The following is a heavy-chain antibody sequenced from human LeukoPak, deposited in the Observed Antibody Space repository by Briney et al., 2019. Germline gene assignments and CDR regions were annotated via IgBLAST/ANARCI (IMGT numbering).Heavy chain of an antibody. V-gene: IGHV3-48*03. D-gene: IGHD3-10*02. CDR2: ISSSGSTI. J-gene: IGHJ6*04. CDR1: GFTFSSYE. Sequence: GGSLRLSCAASGFTFSSYEMNGVRQAPGKGLERVSYISSSGSTIYYADSVKGRFTISRDNAKNSLYLQMNSLRAEDTAGYYCAELGITMIGGVWGKGTTVTISS. CDR3: AELGITMIGGV.